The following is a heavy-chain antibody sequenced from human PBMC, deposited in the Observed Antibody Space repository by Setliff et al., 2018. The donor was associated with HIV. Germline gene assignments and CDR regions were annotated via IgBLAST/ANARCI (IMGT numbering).Heavy chain of an antibody. Sequence: ASVKVSCKASGYTFTSYYMFWVRQAPGQGLEWMGIINPSGGTTNYAQKFQERVTITRDMSTSTAYMELSSLRSEDTAVYYCAATVESVGPYYGMDVWGQGTTVTVSS. CDR3: AATVESVGPYYGMDV. J-gene: IGHJ6*02. CDR2: INPSGGTT. V-gene: IGHV1-46*01. D-gene: IGHD1-26*01. CDR1: GYTFTSYY.